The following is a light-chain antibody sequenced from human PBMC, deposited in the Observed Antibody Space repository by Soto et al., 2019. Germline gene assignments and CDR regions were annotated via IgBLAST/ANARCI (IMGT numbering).Light chain of an antibody. CDR2: DAS. CDR1: QSISSW. CDR3: QQYNSYRIT. J-gene: IGKJ5*01. Sequence: IQLTQSPSTLSASVGDRVTISCRASQSISSWLAWYQQKPGKAPKLLIYDASSLESGVPSRFSGSGSGTEFTLTISSLQPDDFATYYCQQYNSYRITFGQGTRLE. V-gene: IGKV1-5*01.